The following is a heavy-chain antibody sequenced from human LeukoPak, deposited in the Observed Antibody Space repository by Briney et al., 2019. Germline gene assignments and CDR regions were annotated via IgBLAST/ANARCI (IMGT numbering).Heavy chain of an antibody. CDR3: ARINCGGDCRGYYYKYYMDV. V-gene: IGHV4-39*07. CDR1: GGLISISTYY. CDR2: IYYSGTT. D-gene: IGHD2-21*02. Sequence: SETLSLTCTVSGGLISISTYYWGWNRQPPGQGLEWIGSIYYSGTTHYNPYLKSRVTIAVDTSKNQFSLKLRCVTAAETAVYYCARINCGGDCRGYYYKYYMDVWGKGTTVTMSS. J-gene: IGHJ6*03.